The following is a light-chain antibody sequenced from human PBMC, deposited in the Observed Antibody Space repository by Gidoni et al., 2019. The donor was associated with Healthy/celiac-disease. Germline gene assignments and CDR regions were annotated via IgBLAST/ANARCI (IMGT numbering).Light chain of an antibody. CDR1: SSNIGAGYD. CDR2: GNS. CDR3: QSYDNSLSVWV. J-gene: IGLJ3*02. Sequence: QSVLTQPPSVSGAPGQRVTISCTGSSSNIGAGYDVHWYQPLPGTAPKLLIYGNSNRPSGVPDRFSGSKSGTSASLAITGLQAEDEADYYCQSYDNSLSVWVFGGGTKLTVL. V-gene: IGLV1-40*01.